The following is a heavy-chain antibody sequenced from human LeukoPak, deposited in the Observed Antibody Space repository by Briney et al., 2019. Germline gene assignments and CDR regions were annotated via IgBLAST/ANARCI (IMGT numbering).Heavy chain of an antibody. CDR2: ISGSGGST. CDR3: AKGDSSSWYVRLDY. Sequence: GGSLRLSCAASGFSFSSYAMSWVRQAPGKGLEWVSVISGSGGSTYYADSVKGRFTISRDNSKNTLYLQMNSLRAEDTAVYYCAKGDSSSWYVRLDYWGQGTLVTVSS. V-gene: IGHV3-23*01. J-gene: IGHJ4*02. CDR1: GFSFSSYA. D-gene: IGHD6-13*01.